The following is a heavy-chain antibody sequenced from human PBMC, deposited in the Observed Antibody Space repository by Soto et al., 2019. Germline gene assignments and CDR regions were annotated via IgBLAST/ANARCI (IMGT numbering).Heavy chain of an antibody. CDR2: IYYSGST. V-gene: IGHV4-39*01. J-gene: IGHJ5*02. CDR1: GGSISSSSYY. Sequence: SETLSLTCTVSGGSISSSSYYWGWIRQPPGKGLEWIGSIYYSGSTYYNPSLKSRVTISVDTSKNQFSLKLSSVTAADTAVYYCPTHEPISLFYRFDPWGHGTLVTVSS. D-gene: IGHD3-3*01. CDR3: PTHEPISLFYRFDP.